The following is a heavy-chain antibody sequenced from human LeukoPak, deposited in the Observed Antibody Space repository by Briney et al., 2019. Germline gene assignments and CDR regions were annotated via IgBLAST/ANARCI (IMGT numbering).Heavy chain of an antibody. CDR3: ARGRDTALGT. Sequence: SQTLSLTCAISGDSVSGNSATWNWIRQSPSSGLEWLGRTYYRSKWVNDYAVSMKSRVTINTDTSKNQVSLQLNSVTPEDTAVYYCARGRDTALGTWGQGTLVTVSS. J-gene: IGHJ4*02. V-gene: IGHV6-1*01. CDR1: GDSVSGNSAT. D-gene: IGHD5-18*01. CDR2: TYYRSKWVN.